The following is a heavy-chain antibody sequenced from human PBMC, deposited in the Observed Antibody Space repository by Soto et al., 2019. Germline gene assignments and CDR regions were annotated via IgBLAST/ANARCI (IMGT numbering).Heavy chain of an antibody. D-gene: IGHD3-10*01. Sequence: SVKVSCKASGGTFSSYAISWVRQAPGQGLEWMGGIIPIFGTANYAQKFQGRVTITADESTSTAYMELSSLRSEDTAVYYCARASITMVRGVIPTTNWFDPWGQGTLVTVSS. J-gene: IGHJ5*02. CDR1: GGTFSSYA. CDR2: IIPIFGTA. V-gene: IGHV1-69*13. CDR3: ARASITMVRGVIPTTNWFDP.